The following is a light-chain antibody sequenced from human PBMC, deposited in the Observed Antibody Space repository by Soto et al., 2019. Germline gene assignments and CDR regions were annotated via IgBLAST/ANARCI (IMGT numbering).Light chain of an antibody. Sequence: EIVLTQSPGTLSLSPGERATLSCRASQSVSSSYLAWYQQKPGQAPRLLIFGASIRATGIPDRFSGRGSGTEFPLTISRLEPEDFAVYYCQQYGCSPYTFGQGTKLEIK. CDR1: QSVSSSY. CDR2: GAS. V-gene: IGKV3-20*01. J-gene: IGKJ2*01. CDR3: QQYGCSPYT.